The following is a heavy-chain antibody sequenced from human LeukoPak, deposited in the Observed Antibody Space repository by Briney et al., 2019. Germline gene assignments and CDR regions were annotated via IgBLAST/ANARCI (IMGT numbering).Heavy chain of an antibody. CDR3: ARDGGYRIDY. CDR1: GDSVSSNSAA. CDR2: TYYRSKWYH. J-gene: IGHJ4*02. Sequence: SQTLSLTCDISGDSVSSNSAAWNWIRQSPLRGLEWLGRTYYRSKWYHGYAVSVKSRITINADTSKNQFSLQLNSVTPEDTAVYYCARDGGYRIDYWGQGTLVTVSS. V-gene: IGHV6-1*01. D-gene: IGHD5-18*01.